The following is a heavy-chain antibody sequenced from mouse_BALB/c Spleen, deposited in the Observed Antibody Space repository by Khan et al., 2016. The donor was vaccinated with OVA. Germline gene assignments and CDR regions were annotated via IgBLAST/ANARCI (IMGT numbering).Heavy chain of an antibody. V-gene: IGHV3-2*02. CDR2: ISYSGST. CDR1: GYSITSDYV. Sequence: EVQLQESGPGLVKPSQSLSLTCTVTGYSITSDYVWNWIRQFPGNKVEWMGYISYSGSTSYTPSLKSRFSITRDTSKHQFFLQLNSMTTEDTATXYCTRGRANWGQGTLVTVSA. J-gene: IGHJ3*01. D-gene: IGHD3-3*01. CDR3: TRGRAN.